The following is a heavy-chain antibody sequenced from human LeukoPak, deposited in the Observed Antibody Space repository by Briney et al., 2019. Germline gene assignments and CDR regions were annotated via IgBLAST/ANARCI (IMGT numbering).Heavy chain of an antibody. J-gene: IGHJ4*02. CDR1: GFTVSSNY. CDR3: PRDRDGDYFLDY. V-gene: IGHV3-66*01. D-gene: IGHD2-21*02. CDR2: IYSGGST. Sequence: GGSLTLSCAASGFTVSSNYMGWVRQAPGKGLEWVSVIYSGGSTYYADSVKGRFTISRDNSKNTLYLQMNSLRAEDTAVYYCPRDRDGDYFLDYWGQGTLVTVSS.